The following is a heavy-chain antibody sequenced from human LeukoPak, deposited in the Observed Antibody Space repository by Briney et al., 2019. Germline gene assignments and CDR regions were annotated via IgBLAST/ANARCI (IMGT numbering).Heavy chain of an antibody. Sequence: PSETLSLTCTVSGGSISSGGYYWSWIRQHPGKGLEWIGYIYYSGSTYYNPSLKSRVTISVDTSKNQFSLKLSSVTAADTAVYYCASPVDTAMVSFDYWGQGTLVTVSS. CDR1: GGSISSGGYY. CDR3: ASPVDTAMVSFDY. CDR2: IYYSGST. V-gene: IGHV4-31*03. D-gene: IGHD5-18*01. J-gene: IGHJ4*02.